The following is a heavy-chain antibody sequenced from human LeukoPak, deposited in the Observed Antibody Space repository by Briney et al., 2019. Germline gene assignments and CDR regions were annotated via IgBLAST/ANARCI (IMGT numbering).Heavy chain of an antibody. CDR2: IYPGDSDT. J-gene: IGHJ4*02. Sequence: KVGESLKISCKGSGYSFTSYWIAWVRQMPGKGLEWMGIIYPGDSDTRYSPSFQGQVTVSADKSINTAYLQWSSLKASDTAMYYCARHSPPYNYGWYDFDYWGQGTLVTVSS. CDR1: GYSFTSYW. V-gene: IGHV5-51*01. D-gene: IGHD5-18*01. CDR3: ARHSPPYNYGWYDFDY.